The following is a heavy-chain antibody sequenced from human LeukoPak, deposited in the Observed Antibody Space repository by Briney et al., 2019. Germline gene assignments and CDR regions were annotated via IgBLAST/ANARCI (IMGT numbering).Heavy chain of an antibody. Sequence: PGGSLRLSCAASGFTFSSHSMNWVRQAPGKGLEWVSYISSSSSTIYYADSVKGRFTISRDNAKNSLYLQMNSLRAEDTAVYYCAREAMWRGEWELTGYYYYMDVWGKGTTVTVSS. V-gene: IGHV3-48*01. J-gene: IGHJ6*03. CDR3: AREAMWRGEWELTGYYYYMDV. D-gene: IGHD1-26*01. CDR2: ISSSSSTI. CDR1: GFTFSSHS.